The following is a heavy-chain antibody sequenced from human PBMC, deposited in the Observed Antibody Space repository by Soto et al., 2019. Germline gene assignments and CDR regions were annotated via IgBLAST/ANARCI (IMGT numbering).Heavy chain of an antibody. V-gene: IGHV6-1*01. CDR2: TYFRSKWYN. CDR1: GRSGASTSGA. D-gene: IGHD6-19*01. CDR3: ARGFRDAGYSSGGNWFGT. J-gene: IGHJ5*02. Sequence: QTCSLICAVSGRSGASTSGAWKCIKKSPSRGLDLLGSTYFRSKWYNDYAVSVKRRITIHPETSKNQFSLQLNSVTPEDTAVYYCARGFRDAGYSSGGNWFGTWGQATLVSLSS.